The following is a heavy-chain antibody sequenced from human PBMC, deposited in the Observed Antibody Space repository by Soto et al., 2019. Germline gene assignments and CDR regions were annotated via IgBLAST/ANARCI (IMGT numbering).Heavy chain of an antibody. CDR1: GGSISSYY. Sequence: QVQLQESGPGLVKPSETLSLTCTVSGGSISSYYWSWIRQPPGKGLEWIGYIYYSGSTNYNPSLKSRVTISVDTSKNQFSLKLSFVTAADTAVYYCARVIGLQSPFDHWGQGTLVTVSS. CDR3: ARVIGLQSPFDH. V-gene: IGHV4-59*01. J-gene: IGHJ4*02. CDR2: IYYSGST. D-gene: IGHD4-4*01.